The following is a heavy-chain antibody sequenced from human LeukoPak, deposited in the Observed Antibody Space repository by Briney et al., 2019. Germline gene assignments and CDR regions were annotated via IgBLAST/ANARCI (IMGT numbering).Heavy chain of an antibody. V-gene: IGHV4-30-2*01. Sequence: SETLSLTCTVSGGSISSGGYYWSWIRQPPGKGLEWIGYIYHSGSTYYNPSPKSRVTISVDRSKNQFSLKLSSVTAADTAVYYCARERLPHAFDIWGQGTMVTVSS. CDR2: IYHSGST. CDR1: GGSISSGGYY. J-gene: IGHJ3*02. D-gene: IGHD2-15*01. CDR3: ARERLPHAFDI.